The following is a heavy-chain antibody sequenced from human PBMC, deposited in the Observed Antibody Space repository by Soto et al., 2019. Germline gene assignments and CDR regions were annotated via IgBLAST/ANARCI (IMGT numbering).Heavy chain of an antibody. D-gene: IGHD2-15*01. CDR2: ITSDGSST. CDR3: VRTSLVVAAATREDY. Sequence: EVQLVESGGGLVQPGESLRLSCAASGFTFSSYWMHWVRQAPGKGLVWVPRITSDGSSTRYAGSVKGRFTISRANAKNTLYLQMNSLIAEDTAVYYCVRTSLVVAAATREDYWGQGTLVTVSS. V-gene: IGHV3-74*01. J-gene: IGHJ4*02. CDR1: GFTFSSYW.